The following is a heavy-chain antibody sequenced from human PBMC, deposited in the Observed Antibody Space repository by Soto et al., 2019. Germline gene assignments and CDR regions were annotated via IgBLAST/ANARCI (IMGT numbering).Heavy chain of an antibody. CDR1: GGTFSSYA. CDR2: IIPIFGTA. J-gene: IGHJ4*02. CDR3: ARCSLPTGSYLSLDFDY. V-gene: IGHV1-69*13. D-gene: IGHD3-16*02. Sequence: ASVKVSCKASGGTFSSYAISWVRQAPGQGLEWMGGIIPIFGTANYAQKFQGRVTITADGSTSTAYMELSSLRSEDTAVYYCARCSLPTGSYLSLDFDYWGQGTLVTVSS.